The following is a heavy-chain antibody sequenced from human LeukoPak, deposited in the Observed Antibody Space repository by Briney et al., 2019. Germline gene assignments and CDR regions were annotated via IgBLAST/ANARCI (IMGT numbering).Heavy chain of an antibody. CDR1: RFAFDNYA. J-gene: IGHJ4*02. D-gene: IGHD2-2*01. V-gene: IGHV3-30-3*01. CDR3: AKTGVTFCSSTSCYLDF. Sequence: PGGCLRLSCEASRFAFDNYAMHWVRQAPGRRLEWVAVISFDGNQEYYPDSVKGRFTISRDNSKNTLYLRMNSLRAEDTAVYYCAKTGVTFCSSTSCYLDFWGQGALLTVSS. CDR2: ISFDGNQE.